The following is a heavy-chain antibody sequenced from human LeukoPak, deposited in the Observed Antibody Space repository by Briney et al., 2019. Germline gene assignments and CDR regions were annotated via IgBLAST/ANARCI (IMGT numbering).Heavy chain of an antibody. V-gene: IGHV4-39*01. Sequence: PSETLSLTCTVSGGSISSSSYYWGWIRQPPGKGLEWIGSIYYSGSTYYNPSLKSRVTISVDTSKNQFSLKLSSLTAADTAVYYCARHEWSYRYSPDYWGQGTLVTVSS. D-gene: IGHD3-16*02. CDR1: GGSISSSSYY. CDR2: IYYSGST. CDR3: ARHEWSYRYSPDY. J-gene: IGHJ4*02.